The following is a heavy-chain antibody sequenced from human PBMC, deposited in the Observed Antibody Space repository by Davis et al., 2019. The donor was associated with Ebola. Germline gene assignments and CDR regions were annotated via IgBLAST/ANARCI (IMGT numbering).Heavy chain of an antibody. CDR2: ISTEGNNE. Sequence: GSLRLSCAASGFTFSTYAMHWVCQSTGRGLEWLAFISTEGNNEYFADSVKGRFTISRDNSKNTLYLQMNSLRAEDTAVYYCARGLWDYYGSGLPKHFDNWGQGTLVTVSS. CDR3: ARGLWDYYGSGLPKHFDN. V-gene: IGHV3-30-3*01. D-gene: IGHD3-10*01. CDR1: GFTFSTYA. J-gene: IGHJ4*02.